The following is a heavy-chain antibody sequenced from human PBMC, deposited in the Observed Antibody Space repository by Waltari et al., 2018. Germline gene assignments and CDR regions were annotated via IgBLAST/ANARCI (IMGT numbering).Heavy chain of an antibody. J-gene: IGHJ6*03. Sequence: EMQLVESGGVLVQPGGSLRLSCAVSGFTLSNYWMTWVRQAPGKGLEWVANIKQDGSEKSYVDSVKGRFTISRDNAKNSVYLQMNSVRAEDTALYYCARDYYYYIDVWGKGTTVTVSS. V-gene: IGHV3-7*01. CDR2: IKQDGSEK. CDR1: GFTLSNYW. CDR3: ARDYYYYIDV.